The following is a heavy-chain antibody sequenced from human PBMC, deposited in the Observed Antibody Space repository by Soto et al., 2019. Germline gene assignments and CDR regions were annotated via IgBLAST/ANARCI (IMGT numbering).Heavy chain of an antibody. D-gene: IGHD3-22*01. V-gene: IGHV3-15*07. CDR1: GFILSDAW. J-gene: IGHJ4*02. CDR2: IKSKAHGVTT. CDR3: ASYRDSGGLRRYDY. Sequence: EVQLEESGGGLIKPGESLTLSCAASGFILSDAWMKWVRQAPGKGLEWVGRIKSKAHGVTTDYAAPLKGRFTILRDDSRNTLYLEMNSLQTADTAMYYCASYRDSGGLRRYDYWGQGALVTVSS.